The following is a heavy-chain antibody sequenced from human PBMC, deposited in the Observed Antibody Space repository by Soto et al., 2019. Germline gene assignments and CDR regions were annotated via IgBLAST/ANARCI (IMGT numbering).Heavy chain of an antibody. Sequence: GGSLRLSCAASGFTFSSYAMRWVRQAPGKGLEWVAVISYDGSNKYYADSVKGRFTISRDNSKNTLYLQMNSLRAEDTAVYYCAREEVGYDFYYGMDVWGQGTTVTVSS. CDR3: AREEVGYDFYYGMDV. CDR1: GFTFSSYA. V-gene: IGHV3-30-3*01. J-gene: IGHJ6*02. CDR2: ISYDGSNK. D-gene: IGHD5-12*01.